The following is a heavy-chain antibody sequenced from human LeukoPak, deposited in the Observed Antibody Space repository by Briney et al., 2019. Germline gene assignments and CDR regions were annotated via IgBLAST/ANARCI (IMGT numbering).Heavy chain of an antibody. CDR2: VHLSGAG. J-gene: IGHJ4*02. Sequence: SGTLSHTCAVSGGSILTTNWWSWVRQPPGKGLEWIGEVHLSGAGNYNPSLKSRVSMSIDKSKNHLSLELTSVTAADTAIYYCARESGAFSPFGFWGQGTLVTVSS. V-gene: IGHV4-4*02. CDR3: ARESGAFSPFGF. D-gene: IGHD1-26*01. CDR1: GGSILTTNW.